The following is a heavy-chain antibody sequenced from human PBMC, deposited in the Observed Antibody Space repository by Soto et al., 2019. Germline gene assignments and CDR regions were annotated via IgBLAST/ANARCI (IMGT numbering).Heavy chain of an antibody. Sequence: GGSLRLSCAASGFTFSSYAMHWVRQAPGKGLEWVAVISYDGSNKYYADSVKGRFTISRDNSKNTLYLQMNGLRAEDTAVYYCASGSTDSRAGLPYYYYGMDVWGQGTTVTVSS. CDR3: ASGSTDSRAGLPYYYYGMDV. CDR1: GFTFSSYA. V-gene: IGHV3-30-3*01. CDR2: ISYDGSNK. D-gene: IGHD3-22*01. J-gene: IGHJ6*02.